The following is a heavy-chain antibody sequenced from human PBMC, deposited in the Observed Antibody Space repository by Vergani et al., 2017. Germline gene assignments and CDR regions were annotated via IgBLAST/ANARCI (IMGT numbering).Heavy chain of an antibody. CDR2: LYYRGRN. V-gene: IGHV4-39*07. CDR1: GGSISSSSYY. J-gene: IGHJ4*02. CDR3: ARARDYYDRSGYPLGFDY. Sequence: QLQLQESGPGLVKPSETLSLTCTVSGGSISSSSYYWGWIRQPPGKGLEWIGSLYYRGRNNYNPSLKSSVAISVDTSKNQFSLKLSSVTAADTAVYYCARARDYYDRSGYPLGFDYWGQGTLVTVSS. D-gene: IGHD3-22*01.